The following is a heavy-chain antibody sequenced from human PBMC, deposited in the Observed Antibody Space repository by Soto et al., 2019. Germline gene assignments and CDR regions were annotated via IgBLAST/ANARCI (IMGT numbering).Heavy chain of an antibody. Sequence: PGGSLRLSCAASGFTVSSYAMSWVRQAPGKGLEWASAISGSGGSTYYADSVKGRFTISRDNSKNTLYLQRNSLRAEDTAVYYCANKLVAGLRWGAFDIWGQGTMVTVSS. CDR2: ISGSGGST. J-gene: IGHJ3*02. D-gene: IGHD6-19*01. V-gene: IGHV3-23*01. CDR3: ANKLVAGLRWGAFDI. CDR1: GFTVSSYA.